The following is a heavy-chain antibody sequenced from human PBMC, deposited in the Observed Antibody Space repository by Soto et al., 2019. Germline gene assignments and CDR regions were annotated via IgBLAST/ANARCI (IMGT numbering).Heavy chain of an antibody. J-gene: IGHJ5*02. CDR1: GGSISSYY. CDR2: IYYSGST. CDR3: ARVLLGRLALFDP. Sequence: SETLSLTCTVSGGSISSYYWSWIRQPPGKGLEWIGYIYYSGSTNYNPSLKSRVTISVDTSKNQFSLKLSSVTAADTAVYYCARVLLGRLALFDPWGQGTLVTVSS. V-gene: IGHV4-59*01. D-gene: IGHD1-26*01.